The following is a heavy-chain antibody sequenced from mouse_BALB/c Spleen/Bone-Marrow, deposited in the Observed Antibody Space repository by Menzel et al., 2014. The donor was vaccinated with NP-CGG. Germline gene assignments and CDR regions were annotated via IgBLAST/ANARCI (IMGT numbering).Heavy chain of an antibody. CDR3: ARSRDGYLDV. V-gene: IGHV1S41*01. CDR1: GYTFTSYW. CDR2: IAPGSGST. Sequence: DLVKPGASVKLSCKASGYTFTSYWINWIKQRPGQGLEWIGRIAPGSGSTYYNEMFKGKATLTVDTSSSTAYIQLKRLSSEDSAVYFCARSRDGYLDVWGAGTTVTVSS. J-gene: IGHJ1*01.